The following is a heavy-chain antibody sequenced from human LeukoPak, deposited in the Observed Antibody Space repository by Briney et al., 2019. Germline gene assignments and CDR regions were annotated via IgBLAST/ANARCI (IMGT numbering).Heavy chain of an antibody. Sequence: TGGSLRLSCAASGFTFSSYAMSWVRQAPGKGLEWVSAISGSGGSTYYADSVKGRFTISRDNAKNSLYLQMNSLRAEDTALYYCAKGRVAGTRDPDAFDIWGQGTMVTVSS. V-gene: IGHV3-23*01. D-gene: IGHD6-19*01. CDR2: ISGSGGST. J-gene: IGHJ3*02. CDR1: GFTFSSYA. CDR3: AKGRVAGTRDPDAFDI.